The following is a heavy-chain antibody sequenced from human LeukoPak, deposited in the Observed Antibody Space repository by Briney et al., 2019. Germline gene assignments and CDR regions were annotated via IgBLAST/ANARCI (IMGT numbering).Heavy chain of an antibody. CDR3: ARGVSYYDSSGYYNEYFQH. CDR1: GGSISSYY. D-gene: IGHD3-22*01. CDR2: IYYSGST. J-gene: IGHJ1*01. V-gene: IGHV4-59*08. Sequence: PSETLSLTCTVSGGSISSYYWSWIRQPPGKGLEWIGYIYYSGSTNYNPSLKSRVTISVDTSKNQFSLKLSSVTAADTAEYYCARGVSYYDSSGYYNEYFQHWGQGTLVTVSS.